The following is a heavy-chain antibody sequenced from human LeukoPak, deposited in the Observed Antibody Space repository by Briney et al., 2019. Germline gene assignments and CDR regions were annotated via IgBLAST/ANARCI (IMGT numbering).Heavy chain of an antibody. Sequence: GGSLRLSCTASGFTFEDCQMMWIRQAPGKGLEWLSYISDTGRDIFYSDSVKGRFTISRDNSKNTLYLQMNSLRAEDTAVYYCAKEDYYYDSSGYYYPAFDIWGQGTMVTVSS. CDR1: GFTFEDCQ. V-gene: IGHV3-11*01. CDR3: AKEDYYYDSSGYYYPAFDI. J-gene: IGHJ3*02. CDR2: ISDTGRDI. D-gene: IGHD3-22*01.